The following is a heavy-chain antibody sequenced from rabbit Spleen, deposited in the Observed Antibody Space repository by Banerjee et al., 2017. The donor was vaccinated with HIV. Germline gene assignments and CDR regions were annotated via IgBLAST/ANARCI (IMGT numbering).Heavy chain of an antibody. CDR1: GFTLSNYW. V-gene: IGHV1S45*01. CDR2: IYTANDAA. CDR3: ARGSNSYRLNL. Sequence: QEQLEESGGDLVKPGASLTLTCKASGFTLSNYWICWVRQAPGKGLEWIACIYTANDAAYYANWAKGRFTISKTSSTTVTLQMTSLTAADTATYFCARGSNSYRLNLWGQGTLVTVS. J-gene: IGHJ4*01. D-gene: IGHD8-1*01.